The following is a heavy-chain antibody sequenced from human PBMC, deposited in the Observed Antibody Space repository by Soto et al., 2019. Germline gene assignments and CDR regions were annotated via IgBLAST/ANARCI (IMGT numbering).Heavy chain of an antibody. CDR1: GYSFTSYW. CDR2: IYPGDSDT. J-gene: IGHJ3*02. CDR3: ATFTTKTGTDDAFDI. V-gene: IGHV5-51*01. Sequence: PGESLKISCKGSGYSFTSYWIGWVRQMPGKGLEWMRIIYPGDSDTRYSPSFQGQVTISADKSISTAYLQWSSLKASDTAMYYCATFTTKTGTDDAFDIWGQGTMVTVSS. D-gene: IGHD1-1*01.